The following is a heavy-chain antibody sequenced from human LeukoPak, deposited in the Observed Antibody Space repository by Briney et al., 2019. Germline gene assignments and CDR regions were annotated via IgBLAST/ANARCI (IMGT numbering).Heavy chain of an antibody. D-gene: IGHD1-14*01. Sequence: GGSLRLSCAASGFTFSSYGMHWVRQAPGKGLEWVAFIRYDGSNKYYADSVKGRFTISRDNSKNTLYLQMNSLRAEDTAVYYCAKVADHMDYFDYWGQGTLVTVSS. J-gene: IGHJ4*02. CDR3: AKVADHMDYFDY. V-gene: IGHV3-30*02. CDR2: IRYDGSNK. CDR1: GFTFSSYG.